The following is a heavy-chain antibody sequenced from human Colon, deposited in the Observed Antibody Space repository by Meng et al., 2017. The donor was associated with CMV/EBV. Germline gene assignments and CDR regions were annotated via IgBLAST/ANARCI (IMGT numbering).Heavy chain of an antibody. Sequence: GGSLRLSCAASGFTFSAYPIHWVRQAPGKGLEWVTITSHDGTKKYYAESVKGRFTISRDNSQNTVTVQMNSLRGDDTAIYYCARASNSSFDPWGQGTLVTVSS. CDR2: TSHDGTKK. J-gene: IGHJ5*02. CDR3: ARASNSSFDP. CDR1: GFTFSAYP. D-gene: IGHD4-11*01. V-gene: IGHV3-30*04.